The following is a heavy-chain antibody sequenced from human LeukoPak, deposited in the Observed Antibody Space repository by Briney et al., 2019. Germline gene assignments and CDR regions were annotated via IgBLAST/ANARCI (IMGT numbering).Heavy chain of an antibody. CDR2: IYYSGST. Sequence: TSETLSLTCTVSGGSISSSSYYWGWIRQPPGKGLEWIGSIYYSGSTYYNPSLKSRVTISVDTSKNQFSLKLSSVTAADTAVYYCARRRSNNVLRYSYWFDPWGQGTLVTVSS. D-gene: IGHD3-9*01. CDR1: GGSISSSSYY. V-gene: IGHV4-39*07. J-gene: IGHJ5*02. CDR3: ARRRSNNVLRYSYWFDP.